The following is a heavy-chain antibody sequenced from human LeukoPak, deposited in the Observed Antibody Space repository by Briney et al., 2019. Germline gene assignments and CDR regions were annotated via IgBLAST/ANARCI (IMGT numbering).Heavy chain of an antibody. J-gene: IGHJ4*02. CDR3: ARGGYSSGPDY. CDR1: GFTFSSYS. Sequence: GGSLRLSCAASGFTFSSYSMNWVRQAPGKGLEWVSSISSSSNYIYYADSVKGRFTISRDSAKNSLYLQMNSLRAEGTAVYYCARGGYSSGPDYWGQGTLVTVSS. CDR2: ISSSSNYI. D-gene: IGHD6-25*01. V-gene: IGHV3-21*01.